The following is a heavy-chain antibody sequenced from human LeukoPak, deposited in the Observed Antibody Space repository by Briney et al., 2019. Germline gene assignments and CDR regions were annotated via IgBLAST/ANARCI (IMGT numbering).Heavy chain of an antibody. Sequence: SETLSLTCTVSGGSISSYYWSWIRQPPGKGLEWIGYIYYSGSTNYNPSLKSRVTISVDTSKNQFSLELSSVTAADTAVYYCARDQGYYDSNGYYLYWGQGTLVTVSS. CDR3: ARDQGYYDSNGYYLY. J-gene: IGHJ4*02. D-gene: IGHD3-22*01. CDR1: GGSISSYY. V-gene: IGHV4-59*01. CDR2: IYYSGST.